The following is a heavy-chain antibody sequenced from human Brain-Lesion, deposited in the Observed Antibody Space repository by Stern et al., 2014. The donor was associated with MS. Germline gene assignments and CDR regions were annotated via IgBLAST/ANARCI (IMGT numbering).Heavy chain of an antibody. J-gene: IGHJ4*02. Sequence: VQLLESGPGLVKPSETLSLTCSVSGGSISRSTYYWGWIRQPPGKGLEWIGSIYYSGTTYYNPSLKSQVPIDTSTTQFPLRLTSGTAADTAVYYCARHDGWLPHYWSQGTLVTVSS. CDR1: GGSISRSTYY. D-gene: IGHD5-12*01. V-gene: IGHV4-39*01. CDR3: ARHDGWLPHY. CDR2: IYYSGTT.